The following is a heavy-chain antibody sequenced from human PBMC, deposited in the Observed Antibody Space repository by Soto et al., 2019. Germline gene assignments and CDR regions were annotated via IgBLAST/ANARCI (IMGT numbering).Heavy chain of an antibody. CDR2: TYYRSKWYN. CDR3: ARDFSLARNYDPHYGMDV. Sequence: PSQTLSLTCVISGDSVSSNSAAWNWIRQSPSRGLEWLGRTYYRSKWYNDYAVSVKSRITINPDTSKNQFSLQLNSVTPEDTAVYYCARDFSLARNYDPHYGMDVWGQGTTVTVSS. J-gene: IGHJ6*02. D-gene: IGHD3-3*01. V-gene: IGHV6-1*01. CDR1: GDSVSSNSAA.